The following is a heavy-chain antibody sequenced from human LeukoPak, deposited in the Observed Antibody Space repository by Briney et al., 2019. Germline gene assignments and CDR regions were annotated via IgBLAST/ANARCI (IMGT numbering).Heavy chain of an antibody. CDR3: ASSGYSSSWYGDFDY. D-gene: IGHD6-13*01. J-gene: IGHJ4*02. Sequence: SETLSLTCTVSGGSISSYYWSWIRQPPGKGLEWIGYIYYSGSTNYNPSLKSRVTISVDTSKNQLSLKLSSVTAADTAVYYCASSGYSSSWYGDFDYWGQGTLVTVSS. CDR2: IYYSGST. V-gene: IGHV4-59*01. CDR1: GGSISSYY.